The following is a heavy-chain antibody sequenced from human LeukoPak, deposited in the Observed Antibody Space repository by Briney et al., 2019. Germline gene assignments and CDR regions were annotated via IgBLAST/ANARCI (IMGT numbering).Heavy chain of an antibody. V-gene: IGHV3-23*01. J-gene: IGHJ4*02. Sequence: GGSLRLSCAAYGFTFSSSAMSWVRQAPGKGLEWVSAISNNGGYTYYADSVQGRFTISRDNSKNTLYLQMNSLRAEDTAVYYCAKTRPLDSSSWSHGDYWGQGTLVTVSS. D-gene: IGHD6-13*01. CDR2: ISNNGGYT. CDR1: GFTFSSSA. CDR3: AKTRPLDSSSWSHGDY.